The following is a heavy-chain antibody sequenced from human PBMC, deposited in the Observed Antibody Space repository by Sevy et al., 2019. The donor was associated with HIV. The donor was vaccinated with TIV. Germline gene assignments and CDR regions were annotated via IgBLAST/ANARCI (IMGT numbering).Heavy chain of an antibody. V-gene: IGHV3-7*01. D-gene: IGHD6-13*01. Sequence: GGSLRLSCAASGFTFSSYAMSWVRQAPGKGLEWVANIKQDGSVKYYMNSVKGRFTISRDNARNLLYLQMNSLRVEDTALYYCVRAIAADGSFWGQGTLVTVSS. J-gene: IGHJ4*02. CDR1: GFTFSSYA. CDR3: VRAIAADGSF. CDR2: IKQDGSVK.